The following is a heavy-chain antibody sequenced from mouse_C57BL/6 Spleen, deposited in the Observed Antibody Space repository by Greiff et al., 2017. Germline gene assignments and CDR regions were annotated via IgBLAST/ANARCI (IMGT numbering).Heavy chain of an antibody. CDR2: INPSTGGT. CDR1: GYSFTGYY. CDR3: AKDYSTHWYFDV. D-gene: IGHD2-5*01. V-gene: IGHV1-42*01. J-gene: IGHJ1*03. Sequence: VQLKQSGPELVKPGASVKISCKASGYSFTGYYMNWVKQSPEKSLEWIGEINPSTGGTTYNQKFKAKATLTVDKSSSTAYMQLKSLTSEDSAVYYCAKDYSTHWYFDVWGTGTTVTVSS.